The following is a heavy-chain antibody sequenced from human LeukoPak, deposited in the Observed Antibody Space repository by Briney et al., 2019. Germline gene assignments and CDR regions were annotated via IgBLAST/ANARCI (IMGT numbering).Heavy chain of an antibody. CDR3: ARDYPDYYDSSGYYGAFFDY. Sequence: ASVKVSCKASGGTFSSYAISWVRQAPGQGLEWMGRIIPIFGTANYAQKFQGRVTITADESTSTAYMELSSLRSEDTAVYYCARDYPDYYDSSGYYGAFFDYWGQGTLVTVSS. V-gene: IGHV1-69*13. CDR2: IIPIFGTA. D-gene: IGHD3-22*01. CDR1: GGTFSSYA. J-gene: IGHJ4*02.